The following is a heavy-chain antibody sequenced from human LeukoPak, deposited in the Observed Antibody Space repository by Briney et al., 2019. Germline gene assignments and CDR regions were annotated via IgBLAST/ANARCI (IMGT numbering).Heavy chain of an antibody. D-gene: IGHD1-7*01. J-gene: IGHJ4*02. Sequence: SVKVSCKASGGTFSNYAISWVRQAPGQGLEWMGGIIPIFGTANYAQKFQGRVTITTDESTSTAYMELSSLRSEDTAVYYCASGTGTTFDGLDYWGQGTLVTVSS. CDR1: GGTFSNYA. V-gene: IGHV1-69*05. CDR2: IIPIFGTA. CDR3: ASGTGTTFDGLDY.